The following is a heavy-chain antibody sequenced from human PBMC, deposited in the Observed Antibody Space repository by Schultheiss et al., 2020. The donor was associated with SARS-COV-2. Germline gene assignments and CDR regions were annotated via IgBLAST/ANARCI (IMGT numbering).Heavy chain of an antibody. J-gene: IGHJ4*02. CDR2: IYTSGST. Sequence: SETLSLTCTVSGGSISSGSYYWSWIRQPAGKGLEWIGRIYTSGSTNYNPSLKSRVTMSVDTSKNQFSLKLSSVTAADTAVYYCVKEWNKWGPGILVTVSS. D-gene: IGHD1-1*01. CDR3: VKEWNK. CDR1: GGSISSGSYY. V-gene: IGHV4-61*02.